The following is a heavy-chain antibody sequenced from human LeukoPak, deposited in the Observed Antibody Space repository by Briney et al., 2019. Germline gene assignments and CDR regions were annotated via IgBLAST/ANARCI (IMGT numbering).Heavy chain of an antibody. CDR2: IYTSGST. Sequence: SETLSLTCTVAGGSISSYYWSWIRQPAGKGLEWIGRIYTSGSTNYNPSLKSRVTMSVDTSKNQFSLKLSSVTAADTAVYYCARVGDFWHGDQWFDPWGQGTLVTVSS. D-gene: IGHD3-3*01. CDR3: ARVGDFWHGDQWFDP. J-gene: IGHJ5*02. V-gene: IGHV4-4*07. CDR1: GGSISSYY.